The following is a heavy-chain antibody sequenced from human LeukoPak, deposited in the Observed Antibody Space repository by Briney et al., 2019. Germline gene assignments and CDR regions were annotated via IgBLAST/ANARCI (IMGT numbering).Heavy chain of an antibody. D-gene: IGHD6-13*01. CDR3: ARDLAAAGLNAFDI. CDR1: GGSFSGYY. Sequence: SETLSLTCAVYGGSFSGYYWSWIRQPPGKGLEWIGEINHSGSTNYNPSLKSRVTISVDTSKNQFSLKLSSVTAADTAVYYCARDLAAAGLNAFDIWGQGTMVTVSS. V-gene: IGHV4-34*01. CDR2: INHSGST. J-gene: IGHJ3*02.